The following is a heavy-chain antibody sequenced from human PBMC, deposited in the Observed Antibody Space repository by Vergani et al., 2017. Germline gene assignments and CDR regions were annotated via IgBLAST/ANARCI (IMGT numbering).Heavy chain of an antibody. CDR2: INPNSGGT. V-gene: IGHV1-2*02. CDR1: GYTFTGYY. J-gene: IGHJ5*02. CDR3: AREGRGIVVTTNWFDP. D-gene: IGHD2-21*01. Sequence: QVQLVQSGAEVKKPGTSVKVSCKASGYTFTGYYMHWVRQAPGQGLEWMGWINPNSGGTNYAQKFQGRVTMTRDTSISTAYMELSRLRSDDTAVYYCAREGRGIVVTTNWFDPWGQGTLVTVSS.